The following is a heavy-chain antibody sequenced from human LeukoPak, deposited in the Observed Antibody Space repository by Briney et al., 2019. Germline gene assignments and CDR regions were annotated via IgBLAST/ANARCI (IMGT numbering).Heavy chain of an antibody. CDR2: ISSSSSYI. Sequence: GGSLRLSCAASGFTFSSYTMNWVRQAPGKGLEWVSSISSSSSYIYYADSVKGRLTTSRDNAKNSLYLQMNSLRAEDTAVYYCARDPTPRYCSGGSCYTHYGMDVWGQGTTVTVSS. CDR1: GFTFSSYT. V-gene: IGHV3-21*01. D-gene: IGHD2-15*01. J-gene: IGHJ6*02. CDR3: ARDPTPRYCSGGSCYTHYGMDV.